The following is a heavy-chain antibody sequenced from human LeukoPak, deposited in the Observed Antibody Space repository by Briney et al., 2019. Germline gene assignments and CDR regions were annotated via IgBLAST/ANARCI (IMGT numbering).Heavy chain of an antibody. CDR3: AKARRSACSSTSCYPFDY. CDR2: ISGSDGST. Sequence: ETLSLTCAVSGYSISSGDYWGWVRQAPGKGLEWVSGISGSDGSTYYADSVKGRFTISRDNSKNTVYLQMNSLRAEDTAVYYCAKARRSACSSTSCYPFDYWGQGTLVTASS. V-gene: IGHV3-23*01. CDR1: GYSISSGD. J-gene: IGHJ4*02. D-gene: IGHD2-2*01.